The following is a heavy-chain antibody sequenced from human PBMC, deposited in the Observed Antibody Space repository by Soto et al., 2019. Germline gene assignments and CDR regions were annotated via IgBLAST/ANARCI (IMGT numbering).Heavy chain of an antibody. CDR2: IYHSGST. D-gene: IGHD2-21*02. CDR1: GGSISSGGYS. CDR3: DRLGVVTDAFDI. J-gene: IGHJ3*02. V-gene: IGHV4-30-2*01. Sequence: PSETLSLTCAVSGGSISSGGYSWSWIRQPPGKGLEWIGYIYHSGSTYYNPSLKSRVTISVDRSKNQFSLKLSSVTAADTAVYYSDRLGVVTDAFDIWGPGAMLTVSS.